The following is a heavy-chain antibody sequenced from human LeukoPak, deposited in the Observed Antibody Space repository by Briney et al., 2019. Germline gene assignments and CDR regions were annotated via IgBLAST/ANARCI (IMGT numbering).Heavy chain of an antibody. V-gene: IGHV4-59*08. D-gene: IGHD1-26*01. CDR1: GGSISSYY. Sequence: SETLSLTCTVSGGSISSYYWSWIRQPPGKGLEWIGYIYYSGSTNYNPSLKSRVTISVGTSKNQFSLKLSSVTAADTAVYYCARHVAYSGSLRSRIDAFDIWGQGTMVTVSS. CDR3: ARHVAYSGSLRSRIDAFDI. J-gene: IGHJ3*02. CDR2: IYYSGST.